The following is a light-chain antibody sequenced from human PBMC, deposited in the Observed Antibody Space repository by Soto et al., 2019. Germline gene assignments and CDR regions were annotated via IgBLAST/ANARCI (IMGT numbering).Light chain of an antibody. CDR3: TSQRPIPSQTNSVTHYV. J-gene: IGLJ1*01. CDR1: SSDIGTYNS. V-gene: IGLV2-14*03. CDR2: EVT. Sequence: QSALTQPASVSGSPGQSITISCTGSSSDIGTYNSVSWYQQLPGKAPRLIIYEVTNRPSGVSARFSGSKSGNTASLRISGLQRVPEAEYLCTSQRPIPSQTNSVTHYVFGTGTTLTVL.